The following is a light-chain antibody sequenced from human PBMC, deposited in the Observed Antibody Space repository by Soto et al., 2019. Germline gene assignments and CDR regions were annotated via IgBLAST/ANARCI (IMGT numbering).Light chain of an antibody. J-gene: IGLJ3*02. Sequence: QSALTQPASVSGSPGQSITVSCTGSSSDFGDDKYVSWYQQQPGKGPNLLIYGVNSRPSGISNRFSGSKSGNTASLTISGLQVEDEAEYFCGSFPTSRIWVFGGRTKLTVL. CDR1: SSDFGDDKY. CDR3: GSFPTSRIWV. V-gene: IGLV2-14*01. CDR2: GVN.